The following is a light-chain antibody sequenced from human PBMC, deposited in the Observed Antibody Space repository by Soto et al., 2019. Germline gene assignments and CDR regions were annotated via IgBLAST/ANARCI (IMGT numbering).Light chain of an antibody. Sequence: EIVMTQSPASLSLSPGDSATLSCRASQSVNSNLAWYQQKPGPPPRLVILGASIRATDIPARFSGGGSGTEFALTINSLQSEDFAVYYCQQYHNWPFTFGQGAKLEI. CDR3: QQYHNWPFT. V-gene: IGKV3D-15*01. CDR2: GAS. J-gene: IGKJ2*01. CDR1: QSVNSN.